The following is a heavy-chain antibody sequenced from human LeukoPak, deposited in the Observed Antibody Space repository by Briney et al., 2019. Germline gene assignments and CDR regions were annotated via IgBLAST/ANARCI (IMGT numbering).Heavy chain of an antibody. J-gene: IGHJ4*02. CDR3: ARDLVLRHFDWLTTHEYYFDY. V-gene: IGHV1-2*02. Sequence: ASVKVSCKASGYTFTGYYMHWVRQAPGQGLEWMGWINPNSGGTNYAQKFQGRVTMTRDTSISTAYMELSRLRSDDTAVYYCARDLVLRHFDWLTTHEYYFDYWGQGTLVTVSS. CDR2: INPNSGGT. D-gene: IGHD3-9*01. CDR1: GYTFTGYY.